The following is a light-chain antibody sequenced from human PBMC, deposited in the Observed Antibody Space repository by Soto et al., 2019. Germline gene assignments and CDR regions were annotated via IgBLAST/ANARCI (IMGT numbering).Light chain of an antibody. J-gene: IGLJ1*01. V-gene: IGLV2-14*01. Sequence: QSALTQPASVSGSPGQSITISCTGTSSDVGGYNYVSWYQQHPGKAPKLMIYEVSNRPSGVSNRFSGSKSGNTAYLTISGLQAEDEADYYCSSYTSSSPYAFGTGTKVTVL. CDR1: SSDVGGYNY. CDR3: SSYTSSSPYA. CDR2: EVS.